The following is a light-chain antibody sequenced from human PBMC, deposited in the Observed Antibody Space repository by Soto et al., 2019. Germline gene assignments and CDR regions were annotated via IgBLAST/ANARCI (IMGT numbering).Light chain of an antibody. Sequence: IVLTQSPATLSLSPGERATLYCRASKSVSSSYLAWYQQKPGQAPRLLIYGASSRATGIPDRVSGSGSGTDFTLTSSRLAAEDYAVYYCQHYGSASWTYGQGTKVEIK. CDR2: GAS. CDR1: KSVSSSY. J-gene: IGKJ1*01. V-gene: IGKV3-20*01. CDR3: QHYGSASWT.